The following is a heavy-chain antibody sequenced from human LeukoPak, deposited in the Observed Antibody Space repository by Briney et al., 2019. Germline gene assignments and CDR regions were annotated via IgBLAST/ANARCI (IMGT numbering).Heavy chain of an antibody. D-gene: IGHD1-26*01. CDR3: ARDIEIST. Sequence: PSETLSLTCTVSGGSISNYYWSWIRQPPGEGLEWIGFISYTGSTNYNPSLKSRVTVSVDTSKNQFSLKVTSVTAADTAVYYCARDIEISTWGLGTMVSVSS. J-gene: IGHJ3*01. CDR1: GGSISNYY. CDR2: ISYTGST. V-gene: IGHV4-59*01.